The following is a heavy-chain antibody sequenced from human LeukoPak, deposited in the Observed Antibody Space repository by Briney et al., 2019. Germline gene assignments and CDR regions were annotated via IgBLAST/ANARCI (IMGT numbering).Heavy chain of an antibody. D-gene: IGHD5-24*01. CDR3: ARTTDLEMATMGLGY. J-gene: IGHJ4*02. CDR1: GFTFNIYS. V-gene: IGHV3-21*01. Sequence: GGSLRLSCAASGFTFNIYSMNWVRQAPGKGLEWVSSISSSSSYIYYADSVKGRFTISRDNAKNSLYLQMNSLRAEDTAVYYCARTTDLEMATMGLGYWGQGTLVTVSS. CDR2: ISSSSSYI.